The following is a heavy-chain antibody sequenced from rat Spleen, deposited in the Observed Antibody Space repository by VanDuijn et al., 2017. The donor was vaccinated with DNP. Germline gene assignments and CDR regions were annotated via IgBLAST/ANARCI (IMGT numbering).Heavy chain of an antibody. CDR2: ISTGGGNT. CDR3: ARRPLYSGPDY. D-gene: IGHD1-1*01. V-gene: IGHV5-31*01. Sequence: EVQLVESGGDLVQPGRSLKLSCVASGFTFNKYWMTWFRQVPGKGLEWVASISTGGGNTYYRDSVKGRFTISRDNAKSTLYLQMDSLRSEETATYYCARRPLYSGPDYWGQGVMVTVSS. J-gene: IGHJ2*01. CDR1: GFTFNKYW.